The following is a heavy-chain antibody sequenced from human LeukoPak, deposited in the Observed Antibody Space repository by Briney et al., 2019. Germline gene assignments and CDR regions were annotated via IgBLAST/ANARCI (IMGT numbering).Heavy chain of an antibody. J-gene: IGHJ4*02. CDR1: GGSISSSSYY. D-gene: IGHD5-18*01. CDR2: IYYSGST. CDR3: ARRLRGYSYGIDY. Sequence: SKTLSLTCTVSGGSISSSSYYWGWIRQPPWKGLEWIGSIYYSGSTYYNPSLKSRVTISVDTSKTQFSLKLSSVPAADTAVYYCARRLRGYSYGIDYWGQGTLVTVSS. V-gene: IGHV4-39*01.